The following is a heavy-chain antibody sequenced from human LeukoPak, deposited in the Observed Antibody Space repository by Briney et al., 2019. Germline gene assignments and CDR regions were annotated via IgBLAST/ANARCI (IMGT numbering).Heavy chain of an antibody. Sequence: SGTLSLTCAVYGGSFSGYYWSWIRQPPGKGLEWIGEINHSGSTNYNPSLKSRVTISVDTSKNQFSLKLSSVTAADTAVYYCARVRISSTAFDIWGQGTMVTVSS. CDR2: INHSGST. V-gene: IGHV4-34*01. J-gene: IGHJ3*02. CDR3: ARVRISSTAFDI. D-gene: IGHD2-2*01. CDR1: GGSFSGYY.